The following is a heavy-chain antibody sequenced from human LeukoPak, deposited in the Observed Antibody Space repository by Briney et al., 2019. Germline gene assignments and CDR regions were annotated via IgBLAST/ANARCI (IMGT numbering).Heavy chain of an antibody. CDR1: GGSISSYY. D-gene: IGHD1-1*01. V-gene: IGHV4-59*01. CDR2: IYYSGST. J-gene: IGHJ2*01. CDR3: ARGPLGWNDGRYFDL. Sequence: SETLSLTCTVSGGSISSYYWSWIRQPPGKGLEWIGYIYYSGSTNYNPSLKGRVTISVDTSKNQFSLKLSSVTAADTAVYYCARGPLGWNDGRYFDLWGRGTLVTVSS.